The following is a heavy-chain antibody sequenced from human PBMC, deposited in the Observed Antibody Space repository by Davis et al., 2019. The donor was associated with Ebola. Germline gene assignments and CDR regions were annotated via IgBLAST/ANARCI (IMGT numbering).Heavy chain of an antibody. CDR1: GFTFDDYA. J-gene: IGHJ4*02. CDR3: ARDRPLNYGGLGDIFDY. CDR2: ISWNSGSI. D-gene: IGHD4-23*01. Sequence: SLKISCAASGFTFDDYAMHWVRQAPGKGLEWVSGISWNSGSIGYADSVKGRFTISRDNAKNSLYLQMNSLRAEDTAVYYCARDRPLNYGGLGDIFDYWGQGTLVTVSS. V-gene: IGHV3-9*01.